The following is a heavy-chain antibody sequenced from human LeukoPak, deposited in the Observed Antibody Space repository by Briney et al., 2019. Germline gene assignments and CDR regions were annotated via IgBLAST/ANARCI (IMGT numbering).Heavy chain of an antibody. CDR1: GFTFSSYS. V-gene: IGHV3-21*01. Sequence: PGGSLRLSCAASGFTFSSYSMNWVRQAPGKGLEWVSSISSSSSYIYYADSVKGRFTISRDNAKNSLYLQMNSLRAEDTAVYYCARVGCGGDCYYVVDYYYYYGMDVWGQGTTVTVSS. CDR2: ISSSSSYI. J-gene: IGHJ6*02. CDR3: ARVGCGGDCYYVVDYYYYYGMDV. D-gene: IGHD2-21*02.